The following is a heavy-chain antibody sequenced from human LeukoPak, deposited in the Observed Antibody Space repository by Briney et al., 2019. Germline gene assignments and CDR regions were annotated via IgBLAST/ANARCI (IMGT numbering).Heavy chain of an antibody. CDR2: ISGSGGST. CDR3: AKALRLGELSFSY. V-gene: IGHV3-23*01. CDR1: GFTFSRYA. D-gene: IGHD3-16*02. J-gene: IGHJ4*02. Sequence: GGSLRLSCAASGFTFSRYAMSWVRQAPGKGLEWVSAISGSGGSTYYADSVKGRFTISRDNSKNTLYPQMNSLRAEDTAVYYCAKALRLGELSFSYWGQGTLVTVSS.